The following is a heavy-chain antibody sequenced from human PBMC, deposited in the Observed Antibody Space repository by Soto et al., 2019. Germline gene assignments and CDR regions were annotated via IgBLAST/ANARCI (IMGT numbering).Heavy chain of an antibody. D-gene: IGHD4-17*01. Sequence: QVPLVESGGGVVQPGRSLRLSCAASGFTFSSYGMHWVRQAPGKGLEWVAVISYDGSNKYYADSVKGRFTISRDNSKNTLYLQMNSLRAEDTAVYYCAKEAGWDGDYAAFDIWGQGTMVTVSS. CDR3: AKEAGWDGDYAAFDI. CDR2: ISYDGSNK. V-gene: IGHV3-30*18. J-gene: IGHJ3*02. CDR1: GFTFSSYG.